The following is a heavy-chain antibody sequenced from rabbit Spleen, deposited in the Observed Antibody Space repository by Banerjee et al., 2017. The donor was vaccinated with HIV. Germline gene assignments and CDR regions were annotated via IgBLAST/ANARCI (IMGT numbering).Heavy chain of an antibody. CDR3: ARDTSSSFSSYGMDL. CDR1: GVSFSGDSY. D-gene: IGHD1-1*01. J-gene: IGHJ6*01. Sequence: QEQLEESGGDLVKPGSSLTLTCTASGVSFSGDSYMCWVRQAPGKGLEWIACIDTAGSGFTYFASWAKGRFTISKTSSTTVTLQMTSLTAADTATYFCARDTSSSFSSYGMDLWGQGTLVTVS. V-gene: IGHV1S45*01. CDR2: IDTAGSGFT.